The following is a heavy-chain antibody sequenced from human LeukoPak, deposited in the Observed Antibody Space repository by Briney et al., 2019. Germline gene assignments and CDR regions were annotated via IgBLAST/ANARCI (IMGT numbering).Heavy chain of an antibody. J-gene: IGHJ6*02. CDR1: GFTFSDYY. Sequence: GGSLRLSCAASGFTFSDYYMSWIRQAPGKGLEWVSYISSSGSTIYYADSVKGRFTISRDNAKNSLYLQMNSLRAGDTAVYYCVTSSSWYHYGMDVWGQGTTVTVSS. CDR2: ISSSGSTI. CDR3: VTSSSWYHYGMDV. D-gene: IGHD6-13*01. V-gene: IGHV3-11*04.